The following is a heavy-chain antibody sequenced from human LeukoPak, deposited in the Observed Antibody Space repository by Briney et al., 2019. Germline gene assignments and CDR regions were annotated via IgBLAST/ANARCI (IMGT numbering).Heavy chain of an antibody. D-gene: IGHD2-2*01. J-gene: IGHJ5*02. CDR3: ARERTADIVVVPAAMGRFDP. V-gene: IGHV4-59*12. CDR1: GGSISSYY. CDR2: IYYSGST. Sequence: SETLSLTCTVSGGSISSYYWSWIRQPPGKGLEWIGYIYYSGSTNYNPSLKSRVTISVDSSKNQFSLKVSSVTAADTAVYYCARERTADIVVVPAAMGRFDPWGQGTLVTVSS.